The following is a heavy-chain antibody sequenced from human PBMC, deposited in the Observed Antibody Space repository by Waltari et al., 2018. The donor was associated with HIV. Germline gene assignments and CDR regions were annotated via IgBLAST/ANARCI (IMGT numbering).Heavy chain of an antibody. J-gene: IGHJ4*02. D-gene: IGHD3-3*01. CDR1: GGSISSSSYY. CDR2: IYYSGST. V-gene: IGHV4-39*07. Sequence: QLQLQESGPGLVKPSETLSLTCTVSGGSISSSSYYWGWIRQPPGKGLEWIGSIYYSGSTYYNPSLKSRVTISVDTSKNQFSLKLSSVTAADTAVYYCAGLYDFWSAQDYWGQGTLVTVSS. CDR3: AGLYDFWSAQDY.